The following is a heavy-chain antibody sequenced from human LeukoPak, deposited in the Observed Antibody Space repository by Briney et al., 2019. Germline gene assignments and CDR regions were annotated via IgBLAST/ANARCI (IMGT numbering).Heavy chain of an antibody. J-gene: IGHJ3*02. V-gene: IGHV5-51*01. D-gene: IGHD4/OR15-4a*01. Sequence: GESPKISCKGSGFSFTSYWIAWVRQMPGKGLEWMGIIYPGDSDTRYSPSFQGQVTISADKSISTAYLQWSTLKASDTAMYYCARPNREDAFDIWGQGTMVTVSS. CDR2: IYPGDSDT. CDR1: GFSFTSYW. CDR3: ARPNREDAFDI.